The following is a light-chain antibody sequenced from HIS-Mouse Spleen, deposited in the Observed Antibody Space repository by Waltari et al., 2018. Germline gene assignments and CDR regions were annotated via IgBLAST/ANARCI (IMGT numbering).Light chain of an antibody. Sequence: QSVLTQPPSASGTPGQRVTIPCSGSSSNIGRNYVYWYQQLPGTAPKPLIYRNNQRPSGVPDRFAGSKSGTSASLAISGLRSEDEADYYCAAWDDSLSGYVFGTGTKVTVL. CDR1: SSNIGRNY. CDR3: AAWDDSLSGYV. CDR2: RNN. V-gene: IGLV1-47*01. J-gene: IGLJ1*01.